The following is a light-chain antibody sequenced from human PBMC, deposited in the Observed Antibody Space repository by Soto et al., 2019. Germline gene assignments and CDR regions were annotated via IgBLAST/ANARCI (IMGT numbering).Light chain of an antibody. V-gene: IGKV2-30*02. J-gene: IGKJ5*01. CDR1: QSLVHSDGIAY. CDR3: MQGTHWPIT. CDR2: KVS. Sequence: DVVMTQSPLSLPVTLGQPASISCRSNQSLVHSDGIAYFSWFQQRPGRSPRRLIYKVSNRDSGVPARFSGSGSGTDFAPKISRVEAEDVGAYYCMQGTHWPITFGQGTRLEIK.